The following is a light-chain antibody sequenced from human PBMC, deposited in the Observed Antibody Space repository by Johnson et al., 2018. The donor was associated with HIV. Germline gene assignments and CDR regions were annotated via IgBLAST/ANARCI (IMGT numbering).Light chain of an antibody. V-gene: IGLV1-51*01. Sequence: QSVLTQPLSVSAAPGQKVTISCSGSSSNIGNNYVSWYQQFPGTAPKLLIYDNNKRPSGIPDRFSGSKSGTSATLGITGLQTGDEADYYCGTWDSSLSAYVFGTGTKVTVL. CDR3: GTWDSSLSAYV. J-gene: IGLJ1*01. CDR1: SSNIGNNY. CDR2: DNN.